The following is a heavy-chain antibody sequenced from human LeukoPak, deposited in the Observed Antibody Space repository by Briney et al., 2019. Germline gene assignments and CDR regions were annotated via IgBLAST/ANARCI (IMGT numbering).Heavy chain of an antibody. CDR1: GFTFSSYA. V-gene: IGHV3-23*01. Sequence: GGSLRLSCAASGFTFSSYAMSWVRQAPGKGLEWVSAISGSGGSTYYADSVKGRFTISRDNSKNTLYLQMNSLRAEDTAVYYCARDRGDGYKIYYFDYWGQGTLVTASS. CDR2: ISGSGGST. D-gene: IGHD5-24*01. J-gene: IGHJ4*02. CDR3: ARDRGDGYKIYYFDY.